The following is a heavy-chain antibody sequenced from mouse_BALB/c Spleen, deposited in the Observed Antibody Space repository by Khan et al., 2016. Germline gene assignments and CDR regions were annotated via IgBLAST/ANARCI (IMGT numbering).Heavy chain of an antibody. D-gene: IGHD1-2*01. V-gene: IGHV1-77*01. CDR2: IFPGSGST. Sequence: VQLQQSGTELPRPGASVKLSCKASGYTFTDYYLHWVKQRTGQGLEWIGEIFPGSGSTYYNEKFKGKASLTADTSSSTAYMQLSSLTSEDSAGYFCARAYYGYFAMDYWGHGASVTVSS. CDR3: ARAYYGYFAMDY. CDR1: GYTFTDYY. J-gene: IGHJ4*01.